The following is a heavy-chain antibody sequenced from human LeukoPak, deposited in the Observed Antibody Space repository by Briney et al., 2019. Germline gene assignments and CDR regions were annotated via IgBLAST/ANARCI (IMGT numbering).Heavy chain of an antibody. V-gene: IGHV3-66*01. D-gene: IGHD4-17*01. CDR3: ATAMGPYGDYGDFDY. CDR1: GFNVSSNY. CDR2: VYSDGST. J-gene: IGHJ4*02. Sequence: GGSLRLSCAASGFNVSSNYMSWVRQAPGKGLEWVSVVYSDGSTYYADSVKGRFTISRDNSKNTLYLQVNSLRAEDTAVYYCATAMGPYGDYGDFDYWGQGTLVTVSS.